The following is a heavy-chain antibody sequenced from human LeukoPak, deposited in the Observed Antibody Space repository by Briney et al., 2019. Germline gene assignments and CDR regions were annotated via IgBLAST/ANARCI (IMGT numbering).Heavy chain of an antibody. CDR1: GGTFSSYA. CDR3: ARRYCTNGVCYTGHWFDP. D-gene: IGHD2-8*01. J-gene: IGHJ5*02. Sequence: SVKVSCKASGGTFSSYAISWVRQAPGQGLEWMGGIIPIFGTANYAQKFQGRVTITTDESTSTAYMELSSLRSEDTAVYYCARRYCTNGVCYTGHWFDPWGQGTLVTVSS. V-gene: IGHV1-69*05. CDR2: IIPIFGTA.